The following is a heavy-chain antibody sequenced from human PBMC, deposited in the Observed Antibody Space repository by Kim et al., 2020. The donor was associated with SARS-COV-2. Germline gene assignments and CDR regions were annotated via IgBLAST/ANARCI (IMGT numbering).Heavy chain of an antibody. Sequence: SETLSLTCTVSGGSISSYYWSWIRQPPGKGLEWIGYIYYSGSTNYNPSLKSRVTISVDTSKNQFSLKLSSVTAADTAVYYCARDAPNYDFWSGYYALGAFDIWGQGTMVTVSS. CDR2: IYYSGST. V-gene: IGHV4-59*13. CDR3: ARDAPNYDFWSGYYALGAFDI. D-gene: IGHD3-3*01. CDR1: GGSISSYY. J-gene: IGHJ3*02.